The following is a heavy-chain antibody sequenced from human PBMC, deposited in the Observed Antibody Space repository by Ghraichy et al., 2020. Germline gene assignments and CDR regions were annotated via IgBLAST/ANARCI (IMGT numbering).Heavy chain of an antibody. D-gene: IGHD2-2*01. CDR2: IKQDGSEK. CDR1: GFTFSSYW. Sequence: GGSLRLSCAASGFTFSSYWMSWVRQAPGKGLEWVANIKQDGSEKYYVDSVKGRFTISRDNAKNSLYLQMNSLRAEDTAVYYCARGGYCSSTSCYLPYYYGMDVWGQGTTVTVSS. CDR3: ARGGYCSSTSCYLPYYYGMDV. J-gene: IGHJ6*02. V-gene: IGHV3-7*01.